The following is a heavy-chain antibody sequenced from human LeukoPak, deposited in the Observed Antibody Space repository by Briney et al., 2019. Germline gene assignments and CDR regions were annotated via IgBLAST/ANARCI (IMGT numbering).Heavy chain of an antibody. Sequence: GGSLRLSCAASGFTFSSYAMSWVRQAPGKGLEWVSAISGSGGSTYYADSVKGRFTISRDNSKNTLYLQMNSLRAEDTAVYYCAKSTSLDSSGYYTGQFDYWGQGTLVTVSS. CDR2: ISGSGGST. J-gene: IGHJ4*02. D-gene: IGHD3-22*01. V-gene: IGHV3-23*01. CDR1: GFTFSSYA. CDR3: AKSTSLDSSGYYTGQFDY.